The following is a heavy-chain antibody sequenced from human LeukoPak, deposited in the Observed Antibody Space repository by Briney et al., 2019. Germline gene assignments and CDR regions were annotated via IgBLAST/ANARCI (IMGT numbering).Heavy chain of an antibody. J-gene: IGHJ6*02. CDR1: GGSISSYY. D-gene: IGHD3-3*01. CDR2: IYYSGST. CDR3: ARSGTYYDFWSGYSAWYYYGMDV. Sequence: PSETLSLTCTVSGGSISSYYWSWIRQPPGKGLEWIGYIYYSGSTNYNPSLKSRVTISVDTSKNQFSLKLSSVTAADTAVYYCARSGTYYDFWSGYSAWYYYGMDVWGQGTTVTVSS. V-gene: IGHV4-59*01.